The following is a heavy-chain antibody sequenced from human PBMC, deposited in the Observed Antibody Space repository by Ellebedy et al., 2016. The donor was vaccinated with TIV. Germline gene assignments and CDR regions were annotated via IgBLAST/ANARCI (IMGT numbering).Heavy chain of an antibody. CDR2: SYYIGTT. CDR1: GGSVSSGSHY. CDR3: AGGSYTPYGMDV. D-gene: IGHD3-10*01. Sequence: SETLSLTCTVSGGSVSSGSHYWNWILQPPGKGLEWIGYSYYIGTTNYNPSLKRRVTISEAMSKNQFPLRLNSVTAAATAVYYCAGGSYTPYGMDVWGRGTPVIVSS. V-gene: IGHV4-61*01. J-gene: IGHJ6*02.